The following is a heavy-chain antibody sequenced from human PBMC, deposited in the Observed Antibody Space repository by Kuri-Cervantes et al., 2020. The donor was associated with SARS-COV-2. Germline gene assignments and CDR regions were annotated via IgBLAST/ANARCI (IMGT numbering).Heavy chain of an antibody. D-gene: IGHD3-22*01. CDR3: ARDQEANGITVIVVAGWFDP. Sequence: SVKVSCKASGGTFSSYAISWVRQAPGQGLEWMGGIIPIFGTANYAQKFQGRVTITADESTSTAYMELSSLRSEDTAVYYCARDQEANGITVIVVAGWFDPWGQGTLVTVSS. CDR1: GGTFSSYA. V-gene: IGHV1-69*13. CDR2: IIPIFGTA. J-gene: IGHJ5*02.